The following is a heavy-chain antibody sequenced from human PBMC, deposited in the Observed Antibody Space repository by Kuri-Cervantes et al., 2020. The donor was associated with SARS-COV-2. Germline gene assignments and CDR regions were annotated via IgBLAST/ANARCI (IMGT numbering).Heavy chain of an antibody. J-gene: IGHJ4*02. V-gene: IGHV3-7*03. D-gene: IGHD6-19*01. CDR2: IKQDGSQK. CDR1: GFTFSNFW. CDR3: ARDADGGWFSGDS. Sequence: GESLKISCAGSGFTFSNFWMSWVRQAPGKGLEWVANIKQDGSQKYYVDSVKGRFTLSRDNAKNSLYLQMNSLRAEDSAVYYCARDADGGWFSGDSWGQGTLVTVSS.